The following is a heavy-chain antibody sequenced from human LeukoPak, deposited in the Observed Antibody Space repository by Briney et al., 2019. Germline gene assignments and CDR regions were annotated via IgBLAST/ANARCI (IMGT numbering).Heavy chain of an antibody. D-gene: IGHD1-1*01. CDR1: GYTFTSYD. CDR3: ARVRPKGRGSNRYYYYYYYMDV. V-gene: IGHV1-8*01. Sequence: ASVKVSCKASGYTFTSYDINWVRQAPGQGLEWMGWMNPNSGNTGYAQKFQGRVTMTRNTSISTAYMELGSLRSEDTAVYYCARVRPKGRGSNRYYYYYYYMDVWGKGTTVTVSS. CDR2: MNPNSGNT. J-gene: IGHJ6*03.